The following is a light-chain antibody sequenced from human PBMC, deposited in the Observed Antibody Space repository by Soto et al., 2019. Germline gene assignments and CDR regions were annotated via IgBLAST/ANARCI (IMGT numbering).Light chain of an antibody. CDR3: QQYNSYSRT. CDR1: QSISSW. CDR2: AAS. J-gene: IGKJ1*01. Sequence: DIQMTQSPSTLSASVGDRVTITCRACQSISSWLAWYQQKPGKAPKLLIYAASSLQSGVPSRFSGSGSGTEFTLTISSLQPDDFATYYCQQYNSYSRTFGQGTKVDIK. V-gene: IGKV1-5*01.